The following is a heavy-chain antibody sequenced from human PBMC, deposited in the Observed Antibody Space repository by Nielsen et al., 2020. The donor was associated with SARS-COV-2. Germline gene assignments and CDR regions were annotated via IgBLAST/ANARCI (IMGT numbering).Heavy chain of an antibody. D-gene: IGHD6-19*01. CDR2: ISYDGSNT. Sequence: SCAASGFRFNTYVMQWVRQAPGKGLEWVAIISYDGSNTYYADSVKGRFTISRDNSKNTLYLQMNSLRPEDTAVYYCAKDITVADDASDIWGQGTMVTVSS. V-gene: IGHV3-30*18. CDR1: GFRFNTYV. CDR3: AKDITVADDASDI. J-gene: IGHJ3*02.